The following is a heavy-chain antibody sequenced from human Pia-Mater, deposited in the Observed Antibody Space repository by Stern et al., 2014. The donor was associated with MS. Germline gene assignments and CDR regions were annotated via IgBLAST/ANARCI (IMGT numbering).Heavy chain of an antibody. CDR3: ARDRAAAVGSGYYYGMDV. V-gene: IGHV1-69*12. CDR1: GGKFKRNA. CDR2: IIPIIGKV. J-gene: IGHJ6*02. Sequence: VQLVESGAEVKKPASSVKLSCNASGGKFKRNAISWVRQATGQGLAWMGGIIPIIGKVNYAQKFQGRVTITADESTSTVYMKVSSLRSEDTAMYYCARDRAAAVGSGYYYGMDVWGQGTTVTVSS. D-gene: IGHD6-13*01.